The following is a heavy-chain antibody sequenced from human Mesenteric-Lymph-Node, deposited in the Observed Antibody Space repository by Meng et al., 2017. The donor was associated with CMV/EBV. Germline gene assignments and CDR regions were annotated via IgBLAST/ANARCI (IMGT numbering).Heavy chain of an antibody. Sequence: GGSLRLSCAASGFTFSSYGMHWVRQAPGKGLEWVAFIRYDGSNKYYADSVKGRFTISRDNSKNTLYLQMNSLRVEDTAVYYCAKKRTDYYDSSGYFGRAMDVWGQGTTVTVSS. V-gene: IGHV3-30*02. CDR2: IRYDGSNK. CDR1: GFTFSSYG. CDR3: AKKRTDYYDSSGYFGRAMDV. D-gene: IGHD3-22*01. J-gene: IGHJ6*02.